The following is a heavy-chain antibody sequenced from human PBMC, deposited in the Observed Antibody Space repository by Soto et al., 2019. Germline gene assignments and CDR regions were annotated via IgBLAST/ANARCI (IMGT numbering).Heavy chain of an antibody. J-gene: IGHJ4*02. CDR3: ARGSSGWSHFDY. V-gene: IGHV4-39*01. Sequence: ETLSLTCTVSGGSISSSSYYWGWIRQPPGKGLEWIGSIYYSGSTYYNPPLKSRVTISVDTSKNQFSLKLSSVAAADTAVYYCARGSSGWSHFDYWGQGTLVTVYS. D-gene: IGHD6-19*01. CDR1: GGSISSSSYY. CDR2: IYYSGST.